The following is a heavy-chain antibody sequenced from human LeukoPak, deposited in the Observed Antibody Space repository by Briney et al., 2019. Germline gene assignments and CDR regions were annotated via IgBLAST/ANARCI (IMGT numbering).Heavy chain of an antibody. CDR1: GYTFTTTG. J-gene: IGHJ4*02. CDR3: ARGLVVPAAMGEFDY. Sequence: KVSCKASGYTFTTTGINWVRQAPGQGLEWMGCINVYNGNTNYAQKFQGRITMTRDTSTNTAYMELRSLKSDDTAVYYCARGLVVPAAMGEFDYWGQGTLIAVSS. V-gene: IGHV1-18*01. CDR2: INVYNGNT. D-gene: IGHD2-2*01.